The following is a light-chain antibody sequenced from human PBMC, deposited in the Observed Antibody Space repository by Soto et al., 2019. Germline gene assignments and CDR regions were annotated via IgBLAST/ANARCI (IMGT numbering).Light chain of an antibody. J-gene: IGLJ1*01. CDR3: CSHAGSYTYV. CDR1: SSDVGDNKY. CDR2: EVS. Sequence: QSALTQPRSVSASPGQSVTISCAGTSSDVGDNKYVSWYQQHPDKAPKVVIYEVSKRPSGAPDRFSGSKSGNTASLTISGLQAEDEADYYCCSHAGSYTYVFGTGTKLTVL. V-gene: IGLV2-11*01.